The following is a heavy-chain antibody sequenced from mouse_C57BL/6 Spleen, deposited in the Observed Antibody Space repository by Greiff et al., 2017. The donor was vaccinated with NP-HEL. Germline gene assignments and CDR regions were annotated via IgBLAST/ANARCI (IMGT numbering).Heavy chain of an antibody. CDR2: ISDGGSYT. CDR1: GFTFSSYA. J-gene: IGHJ3*01. CDR3: ARDGVTGTRFAY. V-gene: IGHV5-4*01. Sequence: EVQRVESGGGLVKPGGSLKLSCAASGFTFSSYAMSWVRQTPEKRLEWVATISDGGSYTYYPDNVKGRFTISRDNAKNNLYLQMSHLKSEDTAMYYCARDGVTGTRFAYWGQGTLVTVSA. D-gene: IGHD4-1*01.